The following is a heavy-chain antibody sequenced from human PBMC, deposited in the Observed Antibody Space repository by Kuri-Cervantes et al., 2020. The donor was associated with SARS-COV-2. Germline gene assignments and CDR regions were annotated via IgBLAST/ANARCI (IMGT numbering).Heavy chain of an antibody. Sequence: KVSCKGSEYSFSIYWIAWVRQMPGKGLEWMGVIYPGGADTRYSPSFQGQVTMSVDESINTAYLQWSSLKASDTAMYYCARRTMPRGISDSFDVWGQGTMVTVSS. CDR3: ARRTMPRGISDSFDV. D-gene: IGHD2-2*01. CDR2: IYPGGADT. J-gene: IGHJ3*01. CDR1: EYSFSIYW. V-gene: IGHV5-51*01.